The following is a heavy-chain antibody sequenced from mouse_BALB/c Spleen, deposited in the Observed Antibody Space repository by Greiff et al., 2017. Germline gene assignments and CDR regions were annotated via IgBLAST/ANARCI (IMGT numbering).Heavy chain of an antibody. CDR3: ARSWEGYAMDY. J-gene: IGHJ4*01. V-gene: IGHV1S137*01. CDR1: GYTFTDYA. Sequence: VQLQQSGAELVRPGVSVKISCKGSGYTFTDYAMHWVKQSHAKSLEWIGVISTYYGDASYNQKFKGKATMTVDKSSSTAYMELARLTSEDSAIYYCARSWEGYAMDYWGQGTSVTVSS. D-gene: IGHD4-1*01. CDR2: ISTYYGDA.